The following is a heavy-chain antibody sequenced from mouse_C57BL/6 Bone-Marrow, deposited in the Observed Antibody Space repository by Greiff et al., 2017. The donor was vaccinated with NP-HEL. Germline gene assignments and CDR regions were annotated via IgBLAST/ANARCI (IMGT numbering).Heavy chain of an antibody. J-gene: IGHJ4*01. D-gene: IGHD3-1*01. CDR3: AKNRGYTSYAMDY. CDR1: GFSLPSSG. CDR2: IWRGGST. Sequence: VQLQQSGPGLVQPSQSLSITCTVSGFSLPSSGVHWVRQSPGKGLEWLGVIWRGGSTDYNVALLSRLRITKDKSNSQVFIKMNSLKADDTAVYYCAKNRGYTSYAMDYWGQGTSVTVSS. V-gene: IGHV2-5*01.